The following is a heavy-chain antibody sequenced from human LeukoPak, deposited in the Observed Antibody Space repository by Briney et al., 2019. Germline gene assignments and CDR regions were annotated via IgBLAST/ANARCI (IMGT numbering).Heavy chain of an antibody. J-gene: IGHJ4*02. Sequence: SETLSLTCTVSGDSISSYYWSWIRQPPGKGLEWIGYIYYSGSTNYNPSLKSRVTISVDTSKNQFSLKLSSVTAADTAVYYCARGLGDYYDTSGYEYYFDYWGQGTLFTVSS. V-gene: IGHV4-59*01. D-gene: IGHD3-22*01. CDR3: ARGLGDYYDTSGYEYYFDY. CDR2: IYYSGST. CDR1: GDSISSYY.